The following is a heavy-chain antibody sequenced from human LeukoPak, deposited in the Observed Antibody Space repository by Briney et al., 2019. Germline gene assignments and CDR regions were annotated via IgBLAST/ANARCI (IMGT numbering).Heavy chain of an antibody. D-gene: IGHD3-16*02. V-gene: IGHV3-21*01. CDR3: AKFQGLNRGFGV. Sequence: GGSLRLSCAASGFTFSSYSMNWVRQALGKGLEWVSSISSGSSYIYDDDSVKGRFSISRDNAKNSLYLQMNTLGAEDTAVYYCAKFQGLNRGFGVWGQGTMVTVSS. J-gene: IGHJ3*01. CDR2: ISSGSSYI. CDR1: GFTFSSYS.